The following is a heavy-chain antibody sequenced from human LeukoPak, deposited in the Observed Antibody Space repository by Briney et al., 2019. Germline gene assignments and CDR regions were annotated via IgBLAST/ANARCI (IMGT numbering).Heavy chain of an antibody. CDR2: IYYSGST. V-gene: IGHV4-59*12. D-gene: IGHD6-19*01. CDR3: ARARREQWLIGGAFDI. J-gene: IGHJ3*02. CDR1: GGSISSYY. Sequence: PSETLSLTCTVSGGSISSYYWSWIRQPPGKGLEWIGYIYYSGSTNYNPSLKSRVTISVDTSKNQFSLKLSSVTAADTAVYYCARARREQWLIGGAFDIWGQGTLVTVSS.